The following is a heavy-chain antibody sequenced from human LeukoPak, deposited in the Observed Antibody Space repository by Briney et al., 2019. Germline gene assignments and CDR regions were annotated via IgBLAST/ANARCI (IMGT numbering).Heavy chain of an antibody. J-gene: IGHJ4*02. D-gene: IGHD6-13*01. V-gene: IGHV4-59*08. CDR3: ARFIAAAGPRTLYYFDY. Sequence: SETLSLTCTVSGGSISSYYWSWIRQPPGKGLEWIGYIYYSGSTNYNPSLKSRVTISVDTSKNQFSLKLSSVTAADTAVYYCARFIAAAGPRTLYYFDYWGQGTLVTVSS. CDR1: GGSISSYY. CDR2: IYYSGST.